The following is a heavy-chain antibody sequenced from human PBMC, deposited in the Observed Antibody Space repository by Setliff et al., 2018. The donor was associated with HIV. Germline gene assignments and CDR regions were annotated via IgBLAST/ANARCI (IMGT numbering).Heavy chain of an antibody. Sequence: PSETLSLTCAVYGGSFSGSFWSWIRQPPGKGLEWIGEINHSGETNYSPSLKSRVSMSVDTSKNHFSLKLSAVTSADTAVYYCVRRAGRHRLLRSGVAGTLDSWGQGTLVTVSS. J-gene: IGHJ4*02. CDR1: GGSFSGSF. CDR2: INHSGET. V-gene: IGHV4-34*01. CDR3: VRRAGRHRLLRSGVAGTLDS. D-gene: IGHD6-19*01.